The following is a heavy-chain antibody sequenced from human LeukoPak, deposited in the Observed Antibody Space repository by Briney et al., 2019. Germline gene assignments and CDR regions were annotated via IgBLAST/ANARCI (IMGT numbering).Heavy chain of an antibody. D-gene: IGHD6-6*01. Sequence: ASLKVSSKASVYTFTTYYMHWVRQGPGQGLEWMGIINPSCGSTSYAQKFQGRVTMTRDTYTNTVYMELSGLRSEDTAVFYCVRGASSIAALNPFWYFDLWGRGTLVTVSS. CDR3: VRGASSIAALNPFWYFDL. CDR2: INPSCGST. CDR1: VYTFTTYY. V-gene: IGHV1-46*01. J-gene: IGHJ2*01.